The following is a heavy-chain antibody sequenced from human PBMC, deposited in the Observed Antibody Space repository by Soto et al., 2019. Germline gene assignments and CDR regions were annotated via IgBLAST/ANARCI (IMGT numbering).Heavy chain of an antibody. D-gene: IGHD3-22*01. V-gene: IGHV3-33*01. CDR3: ARDLNYYDSSGIGGDDY. CDR1: GFTFSSYG. J-gene: IGHJ4*02. CDR2: IWYDGSNK. Sequence: QVQLVESGGGVVQPGRSLRLSCAASGFTFSSYGMHWVRQAPGKGLEWVAVIWYDGSNKYYADSVKGRFTISRDNSKNTLYLQMNSLRAEDTAVYYCARDLNYYDSSGIGGDDYCGQGTLVTVSS.